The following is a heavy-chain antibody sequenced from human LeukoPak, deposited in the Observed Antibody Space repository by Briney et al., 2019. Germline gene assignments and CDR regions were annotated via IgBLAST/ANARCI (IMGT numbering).Heavy chain of an antibody. CDR1: GGSISSYY. V-gene: IGHV4-4*07. J-gene: IGHJ5*02. D-gene: IGHD2-15*01. Sequence: SETLSLTCTVSGGSISSYYWSWIRQPAGKGLEWIGRIYTSGSTNYNPSLKSRVTMSVDTSKNQFSLKLSSVTAADTAMYYCARGNCSGGSCYSVVPHSPNWFDPWGQGTLDTVSS. CDR3: ARGNCSGGSCYSVVPHSPNWFDP. CDR2: IYTSGST.